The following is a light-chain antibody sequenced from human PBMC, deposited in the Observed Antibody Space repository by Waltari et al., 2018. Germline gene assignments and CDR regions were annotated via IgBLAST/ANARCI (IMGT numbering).Light chain of an antibody. V-gene: IGKV1-39*01. J-gene: IGKJ2*01. CDR1: QRISSY. CDR3: QQTYSTPHT. Sequence: DIQMTQSPSSLSVSVGDRDTITCRASQRISSYLNWYQQIPGQAPKLLIYGASSLQSGVPSRFSGSGSGTHFALTISSLQSADFATYYCQQTYSTPHTFGQGTTLEIK. CDR2: GAS.